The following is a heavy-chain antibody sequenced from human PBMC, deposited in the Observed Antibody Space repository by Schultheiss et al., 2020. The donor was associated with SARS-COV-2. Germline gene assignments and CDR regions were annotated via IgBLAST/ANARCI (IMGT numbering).Heavy chain of an antibody. J-gene: IGHJ6*02. CDR1: GYTFTSYA. V-gene: IGHV1-2*04. Sequence: ASVKVSCKASGYTFTSYAMHWVRQAPGQRLEWMGWINPNSGGTNYAQKFQGWVTMTRDTSISTAYMELSRLRSDDTAVYYCARARIGSGSYYFTYYDYYYGMDVWGQGTTVTVSS. CDR3: ARARIGSGSYYFTYYDYYYGMDV. CDR2: INPNSGGT. D-gene: IGHD3-10*01.